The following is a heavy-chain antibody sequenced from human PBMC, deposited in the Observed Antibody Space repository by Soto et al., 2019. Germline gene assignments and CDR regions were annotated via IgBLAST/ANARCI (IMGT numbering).Heavy chain of an antibody. CDR1: GFSFDSYS. Sequence: GGSLRLSCAASGFSFDSYSMNWVRQAPGKGLEWVSSIRGIGPDTYYADSVQGRFIISRDNAKTSLYLQMNSLRAEDTAVYYCARGKDYGGYLDFWGQGT. V-gene: IGHV3-21*06. J-gene: IGHJ4*02. CDR2: IRGIGPDT. D-gene: IGHD4-17*01. CDR3: ARGKDYGGYLDF.